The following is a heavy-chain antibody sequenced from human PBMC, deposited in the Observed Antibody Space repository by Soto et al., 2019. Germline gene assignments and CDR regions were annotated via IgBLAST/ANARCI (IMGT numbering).Heavy chain of an antibody. J-gene: IGHJ4*02. D-gene: IGHD3-22*01. Sequence: SETLSLTCAVSGASISTSQLWSWVRQSPEKGLEWIGEIYHSGDTKYNPSFKSRVSMSVDKSRNQFSLILNSVTAADTAIYYCARDGDTSSHYGIFDHWGPGTLVTVSS. CDR3: ARDGDTSSHYGIFDH. V-gene: IGHV4-4*02. CDR1: GASISTSQL. CDR2: IYHSGDT.